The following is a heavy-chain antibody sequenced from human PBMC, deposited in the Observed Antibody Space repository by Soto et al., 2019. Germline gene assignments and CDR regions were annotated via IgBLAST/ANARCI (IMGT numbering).Heavy chain of an antibody. CDR1: GYTFTSYY. J-gene: IGHJ3*02. CDR3: ARRNYYDSSGYYLDAFDI. Sequence: ASVKVSCKASGYTFTSYYMQWVRQAPGQGLEWMGIINPSGGSTSYAQTFQGRVTMTRDTSTSTVYMELTSLRSEDTAVYYCARRNYYDSSGYYLDAFDIWGQGTMVTVSS. D-gene: IGHD3-22*01. V-gene: IGHV1-46*01. CDR2: INPSGGST.